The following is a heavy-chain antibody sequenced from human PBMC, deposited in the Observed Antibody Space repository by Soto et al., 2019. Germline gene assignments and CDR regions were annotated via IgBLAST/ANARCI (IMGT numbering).Heavy chain of an antibody. D-gene: IGHD2-21*01. CDR3: AKDIHSARVIASYFDY. CDR1: GFTFSSYG. J-gene: IGHJ4*02. V-gene: IGHV3-30*18. Sequence: QVQLVESGGGVVQPGRSLRLSCAASGFTFSSYGMHWVRQAPGKGLEWVAVISYDGSNKYYADSVKGRFTISRDNSKNTRYLQMNSLRAEDTAVYYCAKDIHSARVIASYFDYWGQGTLVTVSS. CDR2: ISYDGSNK.